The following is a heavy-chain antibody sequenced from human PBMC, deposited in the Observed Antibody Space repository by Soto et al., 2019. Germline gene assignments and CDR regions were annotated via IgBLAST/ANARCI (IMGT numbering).Heavy chain of an antibody. CDR2: IYYSGST. Sequence: PSESLSLTCTVSGGSISSGGYYWSWIRQHPGKGLEWIGYIYYSGSTYYNPSLKSRVTISVDTSKNQFSLKLSSVTAADTAVYYCARDSHSYYDILTGYSNQNWFDPWGQGTLVTVSS. D-gene: IGHD3-9*01. J-gene: IGHJ5*02. CDR3: ARDSHSYYDILTGYSNQNWFDP. CDR1: GGSISSGGYY. V-gene: IGHV4-31*03.